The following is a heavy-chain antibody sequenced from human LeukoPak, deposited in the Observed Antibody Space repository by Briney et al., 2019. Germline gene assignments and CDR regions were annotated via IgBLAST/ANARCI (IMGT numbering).Heavy chain of an antibody. Sequence: GGSLRLSCAASGYTFTSYGISWVRQAPGQGLEWMGWISAYNGNTNYAQKLQGRVTMTTDASTSTAYMELRSLRSDDTAVYYCARDPTIFGVVTWFDPWGQGTLVTVSS. D-gene: IGHD3-3*01. CDR3: ARDPTIFGVVTWFDP. CDR2: ISAYNGNT. J-gene: IGHJ5*02. CDR1: GYTFTSYG. V-gene: IGHV1-18*01.